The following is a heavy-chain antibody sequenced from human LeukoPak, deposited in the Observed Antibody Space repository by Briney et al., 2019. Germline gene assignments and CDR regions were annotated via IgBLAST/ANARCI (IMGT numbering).Heavy chain of an antibody. CDR1: GFTFSSYW. J-gene: IGHJ3*02. CDR3: VRYIVVPTAIYAFDI. Sequence: GGSLRLSCAASGFTFSSYWMHWVRQAPGKGLVRVSRINSDGSSTSYADSVKGRFTISRDNAKNTLYLQMNSLRAEDTAVYYCVRYIVVPTAIYAFDIWGQGTMVTVSS. D-gene: IGHD2-2*01. V-gene: IGHV3-74*01. CDR2: INSDGSST.